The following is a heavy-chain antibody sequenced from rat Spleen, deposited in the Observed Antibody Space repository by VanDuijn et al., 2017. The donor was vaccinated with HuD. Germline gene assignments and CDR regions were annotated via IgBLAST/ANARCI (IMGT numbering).Heavy chain of an antibody. Sequence: VQLQESGPGLVKPSQSLSLACSVTFYSIKSSYRWNWIRKFPGNKLEWMGYINSAGSTNYNPSLKSRISITRDTSKNQFFLQVNSITTEDTATYYCARTGRFLFDYWGQGVMVTVSS. J-gene: IGHJ2*01. CDR1: FYSIKSSYR. V-gene: IGHV3-3*01. CDR2: INSAGST. CDR3: ARTGRFLFDY. D-gene: IGHD5-1*01.